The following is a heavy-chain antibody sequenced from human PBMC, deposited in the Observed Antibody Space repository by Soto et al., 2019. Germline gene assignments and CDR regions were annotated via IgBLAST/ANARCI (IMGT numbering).Heavy chain of an antibody. J-gene: IGHJ5*02. CDR1: GGSISSYY. CDR2: IYYSGST. CDR3: ARHGPPDIVVIPAAEFDP. V-gene: IGHV4-59*08. D-gene: IGHD2-2*01. Sequence: SETLSLTCTVSGGSISSYYWSWIRQPPGKGLEWIGYIYYSGSTNYNPPLKSRVTISVDTSKNQFSLKLSSVTAADTAIYYCARHGPPDIVVIPAAEFDPWGQGTLVTVSS.